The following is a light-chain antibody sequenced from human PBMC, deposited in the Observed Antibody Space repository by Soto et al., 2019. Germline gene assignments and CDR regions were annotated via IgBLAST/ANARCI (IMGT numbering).Light chain of an antibody. J-gene: IGLJ1*01. CDR3: QSYDSSLSGYV. CDR2: GNS. Sequence: QSVLTQPPSVSGASGQRVTISCTGSSSNIGAGYDVHWYQQLPGTAPKLLIYGNSNRPSGVPDRFSGSKSGTSASLAITGLQAEDEADYYCQSYDSSLSGYVFGTGTTVTV. V-gene: IGLV1-40*01. CDR1: SSNIGAGYD.